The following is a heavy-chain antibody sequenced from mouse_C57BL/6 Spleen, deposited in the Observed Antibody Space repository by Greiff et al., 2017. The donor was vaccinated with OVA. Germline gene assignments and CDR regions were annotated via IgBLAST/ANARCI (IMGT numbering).Heavy chain of an antibody. J-gene: IGHJ2*01. CDR2: TYPRSGNN. V-gene: IGHV1-81*01. CDR3: ARWGSSGYRDY. Sequence: VQLQESGAELARPGASVKLSCKASGYTFTSYGISWVKQRTGQGLEWIGETYPRSGNNYYNEKFKGKATLTADKSSSTAYMELRSLTSEDSAFYFCARWGSSGYRDYWGQGTTLTVSS. CDR1: GYTFTSYG. D-gene: IGHD3-2*02.